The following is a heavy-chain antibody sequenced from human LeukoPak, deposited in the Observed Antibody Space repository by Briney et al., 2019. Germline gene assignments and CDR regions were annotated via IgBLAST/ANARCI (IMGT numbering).Heavy chain of an antibody. D-gene: IGHD4-17*01. CDR3: ARQSTVTTYWFDP. CDR1: GGSISSRCYY. CDR2: IYYSRST. J-gene: IGHJ5*02. V-gene: IGHV4-39*01. Sequence: SETMSLTCTVSGGSISSRCYYWGWILQPPGKGLEWFGIIYYSRSTYYNSCLKTRFTISVDTSKTQFSLKLSSVTAADTAVYYCARQSTVTTYWFDPWGQGTLVTVSS.